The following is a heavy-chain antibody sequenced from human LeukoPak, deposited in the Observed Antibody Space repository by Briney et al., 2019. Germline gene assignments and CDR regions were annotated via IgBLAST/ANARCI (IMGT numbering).Heavy chain of an antibody. CDR3: ARPTDSSSWYTFDY. J-gene: IGHJ4*02. Sequence: SETLSLTCTVSGGSISSSSYYWGWIRQPPGKGLEWIGSIYYSGSTYYNPSLKSRVTISVDTSKNQFSLKLSSVTAADTAVYYCARPTDSSSWYTFDYWGQGTLVTVSS. CDR1: GGSISSSSYY. D-gene: IGHD6-13*01. CDR2: IYYSGST. V-gene: IGHV4-39*01.